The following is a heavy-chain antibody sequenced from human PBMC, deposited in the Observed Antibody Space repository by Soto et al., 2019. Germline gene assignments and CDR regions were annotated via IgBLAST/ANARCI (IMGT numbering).Heavy chain of an antibody. CDR3: ANRGWELRGYFDY. V-gene: IGHV3-23*02. Sequence: GGSLRLSCAASGFTFSSYAMSWVRQAPGKGLEWVSAISGSGGSTYYGDSVKGRFTISIDNSKNTVYLQKNRLRAEYMAVYYCANRGWELRGYFDYWGQGTLVTVSS. CDR1: GFTFSSYA. J-gene: IGHJ4*02. CDR2: ISGSGGST. D-gene: IGHD1-26*01.